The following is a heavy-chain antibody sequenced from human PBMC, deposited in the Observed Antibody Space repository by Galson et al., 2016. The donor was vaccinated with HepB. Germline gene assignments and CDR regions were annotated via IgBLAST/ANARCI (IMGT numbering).Heavy chain of an antibody. Sequence: SLRLSCAASGFTFSSYGMHWVRQAPGKGLDWVAVIWYDGSNKYYADSVKGRFTISRDNSKSTLYLQMNSLRAEDTAVYYCAKIGSEYGMDVWGKGTTVTVSS. V-gene: IGHV3-33*06. CDR2: IWYDGSNK. J-gene: IGHJ6*04. CDR1: GFTFSSYG. D-gene: IGHD3-10*01. CDR3: AKIGSEYGMDV.